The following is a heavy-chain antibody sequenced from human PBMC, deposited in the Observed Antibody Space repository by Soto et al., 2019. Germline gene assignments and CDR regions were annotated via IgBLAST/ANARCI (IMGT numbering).Heavy chain of an antibody. CDR1: GYTFTSYA. CDR2: INAGNGNT. D-gene: IGHD2-15*01. V-gene: IGHV1-3*01. Sequence: ASVKVSCKASGYTFTSYAMHWVRQAPGQRLEWMGWINAGNGNTKYSQKFQGRVTTTRDTSASTAYMELSSLRSEDTAVYYCASMVVAGGYYFDYWGQGTLVTVSS. CDR3: ASMVVAGGYYFDY. J-gene: IGHJ4*02.